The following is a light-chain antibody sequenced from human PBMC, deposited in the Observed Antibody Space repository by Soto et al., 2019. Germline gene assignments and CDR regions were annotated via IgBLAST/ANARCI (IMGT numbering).Light chain of an antibody. V-gene: IGKV3-15*01. Sequence: ETMMTQSPATLYASPGERVTLSCRATQSVTYNLAWYQQKPGQAPRLLIYGASTRATGFPARFSGSGSGTEFTLTISSLEPEDFAVYYCQQRSNWPPGVTFGQGTRLEIK. J-gene: IGKJ5*01. CDR3: QQRSNWPPGVT. CDR2: GAS. CDR1: QSVTYN.